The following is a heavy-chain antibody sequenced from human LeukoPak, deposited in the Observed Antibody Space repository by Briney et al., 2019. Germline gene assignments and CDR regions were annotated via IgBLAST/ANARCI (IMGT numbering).Heavy chain of an antibody. CDR2: INPSNGET. CDR1: GYTLSDNY. V-gene: IGHV1-2*02. D-gene: IGHD3-16*01. CDR3: ARSQFRTTNSGAWGFQP. Sequence: VASVKVSCRASGYTLSDNYLHWVRQAPGQRLEWMAWINPSNGETKFAPRFQGRVTMTRDTSISTAYMELSRLRPDDTAICYCARSQFRTTNSGAWGFQPWGQGTLVTVSS. J-gene: IGHJ1*01.